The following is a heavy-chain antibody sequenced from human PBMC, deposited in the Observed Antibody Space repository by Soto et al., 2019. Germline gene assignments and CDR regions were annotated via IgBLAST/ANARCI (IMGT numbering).Heavy chain of an antibody. CDR1: GFTFSRYW. CDR3: GRGGYEGSGARTFDP. D-gene: IGHD3-10*01. J-gene: IGHJ5*02. Sequence: EVQLVESGGGLVQPGGSLRLSCAASGFTFSRYWMHWVRQAPGKGLVWISRINSDGSTTTYADSVKGRFTISRDNAKNTLYLQMNSLRAEDTAVYYCGRGGYEGSGARTFDPWGQGTLVTVSS. V-gene: IGHV3-74*01. CDR2: INSDGSTT.